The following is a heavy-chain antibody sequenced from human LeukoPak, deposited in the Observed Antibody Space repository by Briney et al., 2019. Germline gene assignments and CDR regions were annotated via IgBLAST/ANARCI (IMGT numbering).Heavy chain of an antibody. CDR1: GFTASSNY. CDR3: AREAMVYAAECYFDY. Sequence: GGSLRLSCAASGFTASSNYMSWVRQAPGKGLEWVSAIYSGGSTYYADSVKGRFTISRDNSKNTLYLQMNSLRAEDTAVYYCAREAMVYAAECYFDYWGQGTLVTVSS. CDR2: IYSGGST. D-gene: IGHD2-8*01. V-gene: IGHV3-66*01. J-gene: IGHJ4*02.